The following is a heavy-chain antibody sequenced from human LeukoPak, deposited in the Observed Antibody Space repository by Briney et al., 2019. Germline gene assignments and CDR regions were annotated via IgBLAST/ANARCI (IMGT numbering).Heavy chain of an antibody. CDR1: GFTVSSSY. V-gene: IGHV3-66*01. Sequence: GSLRLSCAASGFTVSSSYTSWVRQVPGKGLEWVSCIYGADTIYYADFVKDRFTISRDSNGNILYLQMNSLRAEDTAVYYCARGARGAYFDYWGQGTLVPVSS. J-gene: IGHJ4*02. CDR3: ARGARGAYFDY. D-gene: IGHD4/OR15-4a*01. CDR2: IYGADTI.